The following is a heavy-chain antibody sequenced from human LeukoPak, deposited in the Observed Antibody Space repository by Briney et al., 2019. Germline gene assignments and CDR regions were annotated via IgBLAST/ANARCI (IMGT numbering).Heavy chain of an antibody. J-gene: IGHJ4*02. CDR3: AIGGTYGSGS. V-gene: IGHV3-74*01. D-gene: IGHD3-10*01. Sequence: GGSLRLSCAATGFPFANTWMHWVRQAPGKGLVWVSLINNDGSTTNYADSVKGRFTISRDNAKNTVYLQMNSLRAEDTAVYYCAIGGTYGSGSWGQGTLVTVSS. CDR1: GFPFANTW. CDR2: INNDGSTT.